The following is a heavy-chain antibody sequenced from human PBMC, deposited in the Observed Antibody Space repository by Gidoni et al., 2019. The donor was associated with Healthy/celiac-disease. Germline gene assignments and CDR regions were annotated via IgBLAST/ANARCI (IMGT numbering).Heavy chain of an antibody. D-gene: IGHD6-13*01. V-gene: IGHV4-34*01. J-gene: IGHJ5*02. CDR1: GGSFSGYS. CDR3: ARGGRIAAAGTRKGAWFDP. Sequence: QVQLQQWGAGLLKPSETLSLTFAVYGGSFSGYSGSWVRQPPGKGLEWIGEINHRGSTNYNPSLKSRVTISVDTSKNQFSLKLSSVTAADTAVYYCARGGRIAAAGTRKGAWFDPWGQGTLVTVSS. CDR2: INHRGST.